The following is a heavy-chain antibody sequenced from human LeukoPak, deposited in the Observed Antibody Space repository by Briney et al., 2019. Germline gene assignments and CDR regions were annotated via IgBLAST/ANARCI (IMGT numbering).Heavy chain of an antibody. CDR1: GYTFTSYG. Sequence: APVKVSCKASGYTFTSYGISWVRQAPGQGLEWMGWISAYNGNTNYAQKLQGRVTMTTDTSTSTAYMELRSLRSDDTAVYYCARGDGGIVVVPAVPIVDYWGQGTLVTVSS. D-gene: IGHD2-2*01. J-gene: IGHJ4*02. CDR3: ARGDGGIVVVPAVPIVDY. V-gene: IGHV1-18*01. CDR2: ISAYNGNT.